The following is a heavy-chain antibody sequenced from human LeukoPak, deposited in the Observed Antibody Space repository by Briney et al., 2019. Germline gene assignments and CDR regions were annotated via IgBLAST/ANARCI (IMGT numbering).Heavy chain of an antibody. CDR2: ISYDGSNK. CDR3: ATYKWIHLWSTPFDY. J-gene: IGHJ4*02. CDR1: GFTFSSYG. D-gene: IGHD5-18*01. Sequence: GGSLRLSCAASGFTFSSYGMHWVRQAPGKGLEWVAVISYDGSNKYYADSVKGRFTISRDNAKKSLYLQMNSLRAEDTAVYYCATYKWIHLWSTPFDYWGQGTLVTVSS. V-gene: IGHV3-30*03.